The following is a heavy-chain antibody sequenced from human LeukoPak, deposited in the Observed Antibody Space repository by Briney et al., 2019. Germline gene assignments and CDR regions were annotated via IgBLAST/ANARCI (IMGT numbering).Heavy chain of an antibody. D-gene: IGHD3-16*01. Sequence: GGSLRLSCADSGFTFSRDGMHWGRQAPGKGPKWVSRISDDGSITTYPDSVQGRFTISRDNAKSTVFLQMNSLRVEDTAVYFCARRFYEYNVYDRHFDSWGQGILVTVSS. CDR3: ARRFYEYNVYDRHFDS. CDR1: GFTFSRDG. V-gene: IGHV3-74*03. J-gene: IGHJ4*02. CDR2: ISDDGSIT.